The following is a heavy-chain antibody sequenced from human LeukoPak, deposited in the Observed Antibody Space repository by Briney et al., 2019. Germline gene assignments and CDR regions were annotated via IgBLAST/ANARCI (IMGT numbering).Heavy chain of an antibody. CDR3: AKDSYYDYVWGSYRYTNKFDY. CDR1: GFTFSSYG. Sequence: GGSLRLSCAASGFTFSSYGMSWVRQAPGKGLEWVSGISGRGGSTYYADSVKGRFIISRDNSKNTLYLQMNSLRAEDTAVYYCAKDSYYDYVWGSYRYTNKFDYWGQGTLVTVSS. D-gene: IGHD3-16*02. J-gene: IGHJ4*02. CDR2: ISGRGGST. V-gene: IGHV3-23*01.